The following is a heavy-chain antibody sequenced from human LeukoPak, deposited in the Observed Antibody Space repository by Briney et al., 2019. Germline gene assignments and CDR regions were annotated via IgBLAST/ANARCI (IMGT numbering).Heavy chain of an antibody. CDR1: GFTVSSGC. Sequence: PGESLRLSCAVSGFTVSSGCMSWVRQAPGKGLEWVSFIYGGDATYYADSVKGRFTISRDNFKNALYLQMNSLRAEDTAVYYCARDGGSGTVGGSGADYYYGMDVWGQGTTVSVSS. V-gene: IGHV3-53*01. CDR2: IYGGDAT. J-gene: IGHJ6*02. D-gene: IGHD1-26*01. CDR3: ARDGGSGTVGGSGADYYYGMDV.